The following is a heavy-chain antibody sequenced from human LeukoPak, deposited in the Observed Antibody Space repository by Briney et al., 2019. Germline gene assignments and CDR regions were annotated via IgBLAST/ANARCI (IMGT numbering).Heavy chain of an antibody. D-gene: IGHD3-22*01. V-gene: IGHV3-7*01. CDR2: IKQDGSEQ. CDR1: GFIFSSYW. Sequence: GGSLRLSCAASGFIFSSYWMSWVRQGPGKGLEWVANIKQDGSEQYYVDSVKGRFTISRDNAKNSLYLQMNSLRAEDTAVYYCARVWNYYDSSGYYYLYYYYYGMDVWGQGTTVTVSS. J-gene: IGHJ6*02. CDR3: ARVWNYYDSSGYYYLYYYYYGMDV.